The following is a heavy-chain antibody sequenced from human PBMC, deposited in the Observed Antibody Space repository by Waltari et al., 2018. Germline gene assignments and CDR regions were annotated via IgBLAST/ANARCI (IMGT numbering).Heavy chain of an antibody. V-gene: IGHV3-23*01. CDR1: GFTFSTYA. D-gene: IGHD3-9*01. J-gene: IGHJ4*02. Sequence: EVQLLESGGGLIQPGGSLRLSCAASGFTFSTYAMSWFRQAPGKGLEWVSAISGNAGTTYYADSVEGRFTMARDNSRNTLYLQMNSLRAEDTAVYYCAKATYDTLTGFSVAPGYWGQGALVTVSS. CDR2: ISGNAGTT. CDR3: AKATYDTLTGFSVAPGY.